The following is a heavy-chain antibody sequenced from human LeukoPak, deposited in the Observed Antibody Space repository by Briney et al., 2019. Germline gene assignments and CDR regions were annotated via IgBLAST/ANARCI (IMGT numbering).Heavy chain of an antibody. CDR2: INPSGGST. J-gene: IGHJ3*02. V-gene: IGHV1-46*01. D-gene: IGHD1-26*01. CDR1: GGTFSSYA. CDR3: ARGIDSGSYDDAFDI. Sequence: GASVKVSCKASGGTFSSYAIGWVRQAPGQGLEWMGIINPSGGSTRYAQKFQGRVTMTRDMSTSTVYMELSSLRSEDTAVYYCARGIDSGSYDDAFDIWGQGTMVTVSS.